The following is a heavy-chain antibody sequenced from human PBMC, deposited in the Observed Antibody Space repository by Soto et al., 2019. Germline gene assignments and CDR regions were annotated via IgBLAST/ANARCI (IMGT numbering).Heavy chain of an antibody. V-gene: IGHV3-72*01. J-gene: IGHJ6*02. CDR2: IRNKANSYTT. Sequence: EVQLVESGGGLVPPGGSLRLSCAASGFTFSDHYMQWVRQAPGKGLEWVARIRNKANSYTTIYAASVKGRFTISRDGSNNSLYLEMSSLRTEDTAVYYCSRGAEGKTPAGSLNYYYGMDVWGQGTTVTVSS. CDR1: GFTFSDHY. CDR3: SRGAEGKTPAGSLNYYYGMDV. D-gene: IGHD3-10*01.